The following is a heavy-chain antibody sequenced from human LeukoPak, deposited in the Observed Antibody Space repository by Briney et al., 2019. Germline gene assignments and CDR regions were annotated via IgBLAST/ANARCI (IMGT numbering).Heavy chain of an antibody. CDR3: ARELTGFDY. CDR2: TYYRSTWYS. CDR1: GDSVSGNSAA. Sequence: SQTLSLTCAISGDSVSGNSAAWNWIRQSPPRGLEWLGRTYYRSTWYSEYAVSVKSRITINPDTSKNQLSLQLNSVTPEDTAVYYCARELTGFDYWGQGTPVTVSS. J-gene: IGHJ4*02. D-gene: IGHD7-27*01. V-gene: IGHV6-1*01.